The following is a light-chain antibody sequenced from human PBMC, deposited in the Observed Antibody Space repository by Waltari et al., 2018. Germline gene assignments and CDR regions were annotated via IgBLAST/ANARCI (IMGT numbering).Light chain of an antibody. J-gene: IGLJ2*01. Sequence: QAALTQPPSMSGSPGQSVAISCTGTSSDIGGYDHISWYQQHPGKAPKLLLSAVSQRPSGVSDRFSGSKSDNTASLTISGLRAEDEADYYCCSYAGANTWIFGGGTRLTVL. CDR1: SSDIGGYDH. CDR3: CSYAGANTWI. CDR2: AVS. V-gene: IGLV2-11*01.